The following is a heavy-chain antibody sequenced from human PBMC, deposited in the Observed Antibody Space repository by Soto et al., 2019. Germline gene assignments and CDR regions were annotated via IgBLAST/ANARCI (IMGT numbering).Heavy chain of an antibody. CDR3: ARDDCSGGTCYPPTGAFDI. Sequence: QVQLVQSGAEDKKPGASVKISCEASGYTFTTFAMHWVRQAPGQRPEWMGWINAANGDTEYSQTFQGRVTFTADTSASTAYIELRSLRSEDTAVYYCARDDCSGGTCYPPTGAFDIWGQGTMVTASS. CDR2: INAANGDT. CDR1: GYTFTTFA. V-gene: IGHV1-3*05. J-gene: IGHJ3*02. D-gene: IGHD2-15*01.